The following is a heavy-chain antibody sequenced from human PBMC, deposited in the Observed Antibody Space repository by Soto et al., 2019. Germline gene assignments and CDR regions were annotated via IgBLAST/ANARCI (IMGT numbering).Heavy chain of an antibody. D-gene: IGHD2-15*01. J-gene: IGHJ4*02. Sequence: QLQLQESGPGLVKPSETLSLTCTVSGDSISSTTYYWGWIRQPPGKGLEWIGSIYYSGSTYYNPSLKSRVTISVDTSKNQFSLKVSSVTAADTALYYCARRPSEGVCSGGRCSQPFESGGQGTLVTVSS. CDR1: GDSISSTTYY. V-gene: IGHV4-39*01. CDR2: IYYSGST. CDR3: ARRPSEGVCSGGRCSQPFES.